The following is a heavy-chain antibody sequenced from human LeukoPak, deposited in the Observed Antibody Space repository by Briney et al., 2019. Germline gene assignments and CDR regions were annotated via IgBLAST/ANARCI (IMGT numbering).Heavy chain of an antibody. Sequence: GGSLRLSCAASGLTFSTYAMNWVRQAPGKGLEWVSTISDSGGATYYADSVKGRFTVSRDNSKNTVFLQMNTLRVGDTAIYFCAKGFAVLPARAYFDSWGQGTLVTVSS. CDR3: AKGFAVLPARAYFDS. V-gene: IGHV3-23*01. J-gene: IGHJ4*02. CDR2: ISDSGGAT. CDR1: GLTFSTYA.